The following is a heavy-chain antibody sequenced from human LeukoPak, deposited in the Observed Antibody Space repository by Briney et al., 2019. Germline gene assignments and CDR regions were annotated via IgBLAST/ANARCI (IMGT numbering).Heavy chain of an antibody. CDR1: GYTLTELS. CDR2: FDPEDGET. CDR3: ATDFRWGYCSSTSCSPPGY. V-gene: IGHV1-24*01. D-gene: IGHD2-2*01. J-gene: IGHJ4*02. Sequence: ASVKVSCKVSGYTLTELSMHWVRQAPGKGLERMGGFDPEDGETIYAQKFQGRVTMTEDTSTDTAYMELSSLRSEDTAVYYCATDFRWGYCSSTSCSPPGYWGQGTLVTVSS.